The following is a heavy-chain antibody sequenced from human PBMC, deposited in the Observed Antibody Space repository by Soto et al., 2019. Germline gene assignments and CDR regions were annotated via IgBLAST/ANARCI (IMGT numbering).Heavy chain of an antibody. V-gene: IGHV4-34*01. CDR2: INHSGST. D-gene: IGHD2-2*01. J-gene: IGHJ6*02. Sequence: SETLSLTCAVYGGSFSGYYWSWIRQPPGKGLEWIGEINHSGSTNYNPSLKSRVTISVDTSKNQFSLKLSSVTAADTAVYYCATSRSCRRPKLYQLLEDYYYYYGMDVWGQGTTVTVSS. CDR3: ATSRSCRRPKLYQLLEDYYYYYGMDV. CDR1: GGSFSGYY.